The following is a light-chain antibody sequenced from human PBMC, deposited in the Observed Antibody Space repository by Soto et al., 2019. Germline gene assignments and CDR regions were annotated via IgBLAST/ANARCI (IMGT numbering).Light chain of an antibody. V-gene: IGLV2-14*01. J-gene: IGLJ3*02. CDR3: SSSTSSNTLV. CDR2: GVS. Sequence: QSVLTQPPSASGSPGQSVAISCTGTSSDVGGYNYVSWYQQHPGKAPKLIIYGVSNRPSGTSDRFSGSKSGNTASLTISGLPAEDEADYSCSSSTSSNTLVFGGGTKVTVL. CDR1: SSDVGGYNY.